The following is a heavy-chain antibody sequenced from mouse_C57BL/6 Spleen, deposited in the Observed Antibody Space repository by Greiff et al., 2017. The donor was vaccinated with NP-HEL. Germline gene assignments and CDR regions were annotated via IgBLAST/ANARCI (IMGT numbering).Heavy chain of an antibody. CDR3: AREGGIYYYGSSYYFDY. D-gene: IGHD1-1*01. CDR1: GYTFTSYW. CDR2: IDPNSGGT. J-gene: IGHJ2*01. Sequence: VQLQQPGAELVKPGASVKLSCKASGYTFTSYWMHWVKQRPGRVLEWIGGIDPNSGGTKYTEKFKSKATLTVDKPSSTAYMQLSSLTSEDSAVYYCAREGGIYYYGSSYYFDYWGQGTTLTVSS. V-gene: IGHV1-72*01.